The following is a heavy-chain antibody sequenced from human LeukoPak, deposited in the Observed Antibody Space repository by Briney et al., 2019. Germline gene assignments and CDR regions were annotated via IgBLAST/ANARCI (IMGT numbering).Heavy chain of an antibody. Sequence: GGSMRLSCVGSGFTFSSYAMNWVRQAPGKGLEWVSSISSNNNIYYADSAKGRFTISRDNAKNSLSLQMNSLRGEDTAVYYCGREDCNNVRCYGASDAWGQGTLVTVSS. V-gene: IGHV3-69-1*01. CDR3: GREDCNNVRCYGASDA. CDR2: ISSNNNI. CDR1: GFTFSSYA. D-gene: IGHD2-2*01. J-gene: IGHJ5*02.